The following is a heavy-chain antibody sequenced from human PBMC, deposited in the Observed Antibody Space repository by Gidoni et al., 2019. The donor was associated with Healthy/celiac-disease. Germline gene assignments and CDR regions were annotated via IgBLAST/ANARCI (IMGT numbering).Heavy chain of an antibody. CDR1: GGSISSSSYY. V-gene: IGHV4-39*07. J-gene: IGHJ4*02. CDR2: IYYSGST. D-gene: IGHD5-12*01. Sequence: QLQLQESGPGLVKPSETLSLTCTVSGGSISSSSYYWGWIRQPPGKGLEWIGSIYYSGSTYYNPSLKSRVTISVDTSKTQFSLKLSSVTAADTAVYYCARAAGKWLRPGHFDYWGQGTLVTVSS. CDR3: ARAAGKWLRPGHFDY.